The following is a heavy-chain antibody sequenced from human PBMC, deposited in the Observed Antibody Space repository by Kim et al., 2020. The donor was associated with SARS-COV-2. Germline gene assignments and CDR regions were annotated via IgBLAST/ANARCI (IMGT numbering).Heavy chain of an antibody. CDR2: IIPIFGTA. CDR3: AQWLGDDAFDI. V-gene: IGHV1-69*13. D-gene: IGHD6-19*01. CDR1: GGTFSSYG. J-gene: IGHJ3*02. Sequence: SVKVSCKASGGTFSSYGISWVRQAPGQGLEWMGGIIPIFGTANYAQKFQGRVTITADESTSTAYMELSSLRSEDTAVYYCAQWLGDDAFDIWGQGTMVTVSS.